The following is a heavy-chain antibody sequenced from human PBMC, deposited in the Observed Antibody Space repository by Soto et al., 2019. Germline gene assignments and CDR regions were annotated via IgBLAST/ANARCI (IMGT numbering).Heavy chain of an antibody. J-gene: IGHJ4*02. D-gene: IGHD6-19*01. V-gene: IGHV4-30-2*01. Sequence: SETLSLTCAVSGGSISSGGYSWSWIRQPPGKGLEWVGYIYHSGSTYYNPSLKSRVTISVDRSKNQFSLKLSSVTAADTAVYYCARDYSSGFFLDYWGQGTLVTVSS. CDR3: ARDYSSGFFLDY. CDR2: IYHSGST. CDR1: GGSISSGGYS.